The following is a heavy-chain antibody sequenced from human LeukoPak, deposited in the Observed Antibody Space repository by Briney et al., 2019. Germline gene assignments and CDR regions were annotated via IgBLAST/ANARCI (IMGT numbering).Heavy chain of an antibody. J-gene: IGHJ4*02. V-gene: IGHV3-30*18. D-gene: IGHD4-17*01. CDR2: ISSDGSIK. CDR3: AKDRAMTTMTRGIDY. CDR1: GFTLSSYG. Sequence: PGGSLRLSCAASGFTLSSYGMHWVRQAPGKGLEWVAVISSDGSIKYYADSVKGRFTISGDNSKDTLYLQMNSLSVEDTAVYFCAKDRAMTTMTRGIDYWGQGTLVTVSS.